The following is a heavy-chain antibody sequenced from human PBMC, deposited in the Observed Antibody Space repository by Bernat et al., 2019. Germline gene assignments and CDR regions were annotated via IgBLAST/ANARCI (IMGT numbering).Heavy chain of an antibody. J-gene: IGHJ6*02. CDR3: ARHSRNYYYGMDV. D-gene: IGHD1-14*01. V-gene: IGHV5-51*01. CDR1: VYSFTSYW. Sequence: EVQLVQSGAEVKKPGESLKISCKGSVYSFTSYWIGWVRQMPGKGLEWMGIIYPGDSGTRYSPSFQGQVTISADKSISTAYLQWSSLKASDTDMYYCARHSRNYYYGMDVWGQGTTVTVSS. CDR2: IYPGDSGT.